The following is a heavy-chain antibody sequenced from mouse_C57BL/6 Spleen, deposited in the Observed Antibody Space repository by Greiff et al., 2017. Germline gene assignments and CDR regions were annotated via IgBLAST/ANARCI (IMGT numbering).Heavy chain of an antibody. CDR2: IHPNSGST. J-gene: IGHJ1*03. D-gene: IGHD1-1*01. CDR1: GYTFTSYW. CDR3: AIYYYGSHWYFDV. Sequence: QVQLKQPGAELVKPGASVKLSCKASGYTFTSYWMHWVKQRPGQGLEWIGMIHPNSGSTNYNEKFKSKATLTVDKSSSTAYMQLSSLTSEDSAVYYCAIYYYGSHWYFDVWGTGTTVTVSS. V-gene: IGHV1-64*01.